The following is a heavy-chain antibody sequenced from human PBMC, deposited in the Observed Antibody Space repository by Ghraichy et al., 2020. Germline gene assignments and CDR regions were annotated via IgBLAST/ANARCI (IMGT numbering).Heavy chain of an antibody. Sequence: SETLSLTCTVSGGSISSYSWRWIRQPPGKGLEWIGYIYYSGSTNYNPSLKSRVTISVDTSKNQFYLKLSSVTAADTAVYYCARGERLDYWGQGTLVTVSS. V-gene: IGHV4-59*01. CDR2: IYYSGST. D-gene: IGHD5-24*01. CDR1: GGSISSYS. J-gene: IGHJ4*02. CDR3: ARGERLDY.